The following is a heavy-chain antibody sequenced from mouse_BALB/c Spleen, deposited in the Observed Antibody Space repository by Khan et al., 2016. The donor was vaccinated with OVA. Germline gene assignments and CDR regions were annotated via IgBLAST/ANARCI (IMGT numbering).Heavy chain of an antibody. CDR3: SRAGYGSFAY. Sequence: QVQLQQSGAELVQPGASVRLSCKASGYTFTSYYLYWVKQRPGQGLEWIGDINPSSGGTNFTETFKSKATLTVDKSSSTAYIQLNSLTSEDSAVYYCSRAGYGSFAYWGQGTLVTVSA. CDR2: INPSSGGT. V-gene: IGHV1S81*02. CDR1: GYTFTSYY. J-gene: IGHJ3*01. D-gene: IGHD2-2*01.